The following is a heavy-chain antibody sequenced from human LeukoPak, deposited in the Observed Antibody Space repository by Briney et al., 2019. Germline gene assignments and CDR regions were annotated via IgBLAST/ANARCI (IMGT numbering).Heavy chain of an antibody. D-gene: IGHD6-13*01. CDR2: IYTSGST. J-gene: IGHJ5*02. CDR1: GGSFSGYY. CDR3: ARYSSSWYGRNWFDP. V-gene: IGHV4-59*10. Sequence: SETLSLTCAVYGGSFSGYYWSWIRQPAGKGLEWIGRIYTSGSTNYNPSPKSRVTISVDTSKNQFSLKLSSVTAADTAVYYCARYSSSWYGRNWFDPWGQGTLVTVSS.